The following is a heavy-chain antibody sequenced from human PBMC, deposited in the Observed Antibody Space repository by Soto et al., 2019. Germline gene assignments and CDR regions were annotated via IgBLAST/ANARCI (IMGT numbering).Heavy chain of an antibody. CDR3: AREFFWGFSGSSVFDY. Sequence: GGSLRLSCAASGFTFSDYYMSWIRQAPGKGLEWVSYISSSGSTIYYADSVKGRFTISRDNAKNSLYLQMNSLRAEDTAVYYCAREFFWGFSGSSVFDYWGQGTLVTVSS. D-gene: IGHD3-10*01. CDR1: GFTFSDYY. V-gene: IGHV3-11*01. CDR2: ISSSGSTI. J-gene: IGHJ4*02.